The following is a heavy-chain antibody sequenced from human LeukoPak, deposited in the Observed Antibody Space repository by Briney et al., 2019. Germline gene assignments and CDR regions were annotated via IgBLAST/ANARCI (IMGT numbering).Heavy chain of an antibody. D-gene: IGHD3-9*01. J-gene: IGHJ6*04. CDR1: GYTFTSYG. CDR2: ISAYNGNT. V-gene: IGHV1-18*01. Sequence: ASVKVSCKASGYTFTSYGISWVRQAPGQGLEWMGWISAYNGNTNYAQKLQGRVTMTTDTSTSTAYMELRSLRSEDTAVYYCARDLGRAYYDILTGYPRAHYGMDVWGKGTTVTVSS. CDR3: ARDLGRAYYDILTGYPRAHYGMDV.